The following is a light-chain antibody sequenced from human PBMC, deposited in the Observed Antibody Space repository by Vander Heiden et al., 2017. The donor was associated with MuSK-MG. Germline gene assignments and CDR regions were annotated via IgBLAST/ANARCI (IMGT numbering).Light chain of an antibody. J-gene: IGKJ3*01. V-gene: IGKV4-1*01. CDR3: QYDYSTHI. CDR2: GAS. Sequence: DIVMTQSPDSLAVSLGERATINCRSSQTVLYRSNNKDCLSWYQQRPGQPPKLLIYGASNRAYGVPDRCNGRGSETDFTLTSNSRQDEDVAVYYEQYDYSTHIFGHGTKVGIK. CDR1: QTVLYRSNNKDC.